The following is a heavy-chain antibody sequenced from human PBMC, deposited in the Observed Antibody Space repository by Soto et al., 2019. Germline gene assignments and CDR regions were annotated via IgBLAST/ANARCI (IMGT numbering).Heavy chain of an antibody. V-gene: IGHV3-33*06. CDR1: GFTFSTYG. CDR2: IWYDGSKK. J-gene: IGHJ4*02. D-gene: IGHD2-21*02. CDR3: VKDHCGGDCYANPYFDY. Sequence: GGSLRLSCAASGFTFSTYGIHWVRQAPGKGLEWLAVIWYDGSKKYYADSVQGRFTISRDNSKNTGYLQMNSLRAEDTAVYYCVKDHCGGDCYANPYFDYWGQGTLVNVSS.